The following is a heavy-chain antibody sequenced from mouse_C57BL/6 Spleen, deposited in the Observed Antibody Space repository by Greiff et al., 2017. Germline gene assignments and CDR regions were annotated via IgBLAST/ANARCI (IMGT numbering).Heavy chain of an antibody. J-gene: IGHJ3*01. CDR3: ATYYGSSWFAY. V-gene: IGHV1-52*01. D-gene: IGHD1-1*01. CDR1: GYTFTSYW. CDR2: IDPSDSET. Sequence: VQLQQPGAELVRPGSSVKLSCKASGYTFTSYWMHWVKQRPIQGLEWIGNIDPSDSETHYNQKFKDKDTLTVDKSSSTAYMQLSSLTSEDSSVYYCATYYGSSWFAYWGQGTLVTVSA.